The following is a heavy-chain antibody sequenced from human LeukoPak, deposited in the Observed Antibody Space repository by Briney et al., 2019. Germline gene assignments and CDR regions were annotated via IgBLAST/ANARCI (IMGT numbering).Heavy chain of an antibody. CDR2: IYTTGST. V-gene: IGHV4-4*07. CDR3: ARQGYTASHFSQDY. D-gene: IGHD5-12*01. CDR1: GGSINSYY. Sequence: SETLSLTCTVSGGSINSYYWSWVRQPAGKGLEWIGRIYTTGSTNYNPSLKSRVTMSIDTSKNQFSLNLNSVTAADTAIYYCARQGYTASHFSQDYGGQGTLVTVSS. J-gene: IGHJ4*02.